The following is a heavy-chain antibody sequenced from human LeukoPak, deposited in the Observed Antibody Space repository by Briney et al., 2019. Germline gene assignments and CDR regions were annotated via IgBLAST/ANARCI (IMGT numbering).Heavy chain of an antibody. J-gene: IGHJ4*02. Sequence: SGPTLVNPTQTLTLTCTFSGFSLTTSGVGVGLIRQPPGKALEWLALIYWDDDIHYSPSLKSRLTITKDASKNQVVLTLINMDSVDTATYYCAHRGFSGSSHFDYWGQGALVTVSS. V-gene: IGHV2-5*02. CDR1: GFSLTTSGVG. CDR3: AHRGFSGSSHFDY. D-gene: IGHD1-26*01. CDR2: IYWDDDI.